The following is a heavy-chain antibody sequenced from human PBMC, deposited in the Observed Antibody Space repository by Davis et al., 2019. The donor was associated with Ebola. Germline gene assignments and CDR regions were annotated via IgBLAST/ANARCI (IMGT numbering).Heavy chain of an antibody. CDR3: ARDEDV. Sequence: ASVTVSCKTSGYIFTRYSIHWVRQAPGEGLEWVGWINGGNGDTKCSQNFQGRVTFTRDASASTAYMELSSLRAEDTAMYYCARDEDVWGQGTTVTVSS. V-gene: IGHV1-3*01. CDR1: GYIFTRYS. J-gene: IGHJ6*02. CDR2: INGGNGDT.